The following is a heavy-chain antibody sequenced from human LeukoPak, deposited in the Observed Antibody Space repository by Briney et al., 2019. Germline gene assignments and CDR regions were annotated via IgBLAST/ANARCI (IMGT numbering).Heavy chain of an antibody. CDR2: ISSSGSTI. J-gene: IGHJ4*02. V-gene: IGHV3-48*03. CDR1: GFTFSSYE. CDR3: ARSTSWYHKFDY. D-gene: IGHD2-2*01. Sequence: GGSLRLSCAASGFTFSSYEMNWVRQAPGKGLEWVSYISSSGSTIYYADSVKGRFTISRDNAKNSLYLQMNSLRAEDTAVYYCARSTSWYHKFDYWGQGTLVTVSS.